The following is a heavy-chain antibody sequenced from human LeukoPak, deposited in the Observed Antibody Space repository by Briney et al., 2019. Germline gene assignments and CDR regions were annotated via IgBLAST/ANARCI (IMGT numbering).Heavy chain of an antibody. D-gene: IGHD4-17*01. CDR1: GGTFSSYA. V-gene: IGHV1-69*05. Sequence: SVKVSCKASGGTFSSYAISWVRQAPGRGLEWMGGIIPIFGTANYAQKFQGRVTITTDESTSTAYMELSSLRSEDTAVYYCASADDYGDYVGYYYYMDVWGKGTTVTVSS. J-gene: IGHJ6*03. CDR3: ASADDYGDYVGYYYYMDV. CDR2: IIPIFGTA.